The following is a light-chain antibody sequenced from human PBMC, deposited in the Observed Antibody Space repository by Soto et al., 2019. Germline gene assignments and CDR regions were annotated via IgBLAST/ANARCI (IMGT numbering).Light chain of an antibody. Sequence: DIQMTQSPSTLSASVGDRVTITCRASQSISIWLAWYQQKPGKVPKLLIYDASSLQSGVPSRFSGSGSGTEFTLTISLLQPDDFATYYCQQYDSWPNTFGQGTKLGI. CDR3: QQYDSWPNT. CDR1: QSISIW. J-gene: IGKJ2*01. CDR2: DAS. V-gene: IGKV1-5*01.